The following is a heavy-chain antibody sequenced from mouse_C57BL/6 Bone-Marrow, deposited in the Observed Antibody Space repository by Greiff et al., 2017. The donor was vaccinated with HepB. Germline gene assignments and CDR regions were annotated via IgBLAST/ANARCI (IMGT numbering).Heavy chain of an antibody. J-gene: IGHJ4*01. Sequence: VKLMESGPGLVAPSQSLSITCTVSGFSFTSYGVSWVRQPPGKGLEWLGVIWGDGSTNYHSALISRLSISKDNSKSQVFLKLNSLQTDDTATYYCAKPGRLRQGGWYAMDYWGQGTSVTVSS. CDR2: IWGDGST. CDR3: AKPGRLRQGGWYAMDY. D-gene: IGHD2-4*01. V-gene: IGHV2-3*01. CDR1: GFSFTSYG.